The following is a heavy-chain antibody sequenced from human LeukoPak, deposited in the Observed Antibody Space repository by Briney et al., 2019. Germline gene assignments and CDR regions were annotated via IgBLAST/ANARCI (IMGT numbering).Heavy chain of an antibody. CDR3: AKAHASIWNVYDY. V-gene: IGHV3-23*01. CDR2: ITAGGDST. D-gene: IGHD6-13*01. J-gene: IGHJ4*02. CDR1: GFTFSGYA. Sequence: GGSLRLSCAASGFTFSGYAMSWVRLAPGEGLEWVSAITAGGDSTYYAESVKGRFTISRDNLKNMVFLQMSSLRAEDTAIYYCAKAHASIWNVYDYWGQGTLVTVSS.